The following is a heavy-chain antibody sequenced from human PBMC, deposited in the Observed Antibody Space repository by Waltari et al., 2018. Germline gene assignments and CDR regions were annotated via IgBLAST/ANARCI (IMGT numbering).Heavy chain of an antibody. Sequence: QVQLVESGGAVVQPGRSLRLSCAPSELPSSSKERSWFRQSPGKGLEWVAVISYDGSNKDYSDSLKGRFTISRDNSKITLYLQMNSLRAEDTAVYYCARDKEIPFDYWGQGTLVTVSS. CDR2: ISYDGSNK. J-gene: IGHJ4*02. CDR3: ARDKEIPFDY. CDR1: ELPSSSKE. V-gene: IGHV3-30*01.